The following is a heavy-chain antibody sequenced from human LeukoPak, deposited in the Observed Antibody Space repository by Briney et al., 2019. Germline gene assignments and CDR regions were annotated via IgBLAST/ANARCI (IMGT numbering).Heavy chain of an antibody. CDR3: AKDESGKADPNWGQLVLVY. CDR1: GFTFSNYA. CDR2: ISGSGGST. V-gene: IGHV3-23*01. J-gene: IGHJ4*02. D-gene: IGHD6-13*01. Sequence: PGGSLRLSCAAAGFTFSNYAMTWVRQAPGRGLEWVSSISGSGGSTYYADSVKGRFTISRDNSKNTLYLQMNSLRAEDTAVYYCAKDESGKADPNWGQLVLVYWGQGTLVTVSS.